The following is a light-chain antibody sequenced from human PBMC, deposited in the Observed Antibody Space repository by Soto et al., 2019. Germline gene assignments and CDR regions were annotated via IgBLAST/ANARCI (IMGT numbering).Light chain of an antibody. CDR1: TRAVTSGNY. CDR2: TTN. CDR3: LLYYGGAQLV. Sequence: QAVVTQEPSLTVSPGGTVTLTCASSTRAVTSGNYPSWFQQRPGQAPRTLVYTTNSKHSWTPARFSGSLLGDKAALTVSGVQPEDEADYYCLLYYGGAQLVFGGGTKVTVL. V-gene: IGLV7-43*01. J-gene: IGLJ3*02.